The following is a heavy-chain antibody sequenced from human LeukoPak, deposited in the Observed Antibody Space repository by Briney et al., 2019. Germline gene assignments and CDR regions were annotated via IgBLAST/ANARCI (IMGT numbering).Heavy chain of an antibody. D-gene: IGHD6-13*01. V-gene: IGHV3-74*01. CDR3: AKDRIAAAGPFGY. J-gene: IGHJ4*02. Sequence: GGSLRLSCAASGFTFSSYWMHWVRQAPGKGLVWVSRINSDGSSTNYADSVKGRFTISRDNSKNTLYLQMNSLRAEDTAVYYCAKDRIAAAGPFGYWGQGTLVTVSS. CDR1: GFTFSSYW. CDR2: INSDGSST.